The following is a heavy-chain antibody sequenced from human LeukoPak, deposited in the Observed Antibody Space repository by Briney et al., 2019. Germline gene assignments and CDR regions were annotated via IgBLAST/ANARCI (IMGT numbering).Heavy chain of an antibody. D-gene: IGHD1-26*01. CDR1: GFTFSSYS. CDR3: ARDLSGSYFGH. J-gene: IGHJ4*02. CDR2: ISSSSSYI. Sequence: GGSLRLSCVASGFTFSSYSMNWVRQAPGKGLEWVSSISSSSSYIYYADSVKGRFTISRDNAKNSLYLQMNSLRAEDTAVYYCARDLSGSYFGHWGQGTLVTVSS. V-gene: IGHV3-21*01.